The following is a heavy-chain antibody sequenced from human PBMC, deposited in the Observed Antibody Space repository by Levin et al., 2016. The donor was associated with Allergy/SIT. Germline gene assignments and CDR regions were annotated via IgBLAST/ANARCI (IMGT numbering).Heavy chain of an antibody. CDR3: ALGYCSSSTCSDYIQH. CDR2: ISAYTGNT. V-gene: IGHV1-18*04. Sequence: ASVKVSCKASGSTPSNYGITWVRQAPGQGLEWMGWISAYTGNTNYAPKFQGRVTMTTDTSSTTANMAVRSLRTDDTAVYFCALGYCSSSTCSDYIQHWGQGTLVTVSS. J-gene: IGHJ1*01. CDR1: GSTPSNYG. D-gene: IGHD2-15*01.